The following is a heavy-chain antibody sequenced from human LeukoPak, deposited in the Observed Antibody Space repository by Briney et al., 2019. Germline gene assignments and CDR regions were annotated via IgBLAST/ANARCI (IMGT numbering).Heavy chain of an antibody. CDR3: VRDLGGRSGH. Sequence: GGSLRLSCAASGFTFSSNWMHWVRQAPGKGLVWVSRIDEDGSTTNYADSVKGRSTIFRDNAKNTLYLQMNSLRAEDTAVYYCVRDLGGRSGHWGQGTLVTVSS. J-gene: IGHJ4*02. V-gene: IGHV3-74*01. CDR1: GFTFSSNW. CDR2: IDEDGSTT. D-gene: IGHD1-26*01.